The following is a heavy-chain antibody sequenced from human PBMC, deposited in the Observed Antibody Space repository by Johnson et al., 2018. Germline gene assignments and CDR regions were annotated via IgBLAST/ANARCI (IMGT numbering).Heavy chain of an antibody. CDR1: GFTFDDYA. D-gene: IGHD5-18*01. J-gene: IGHJ6*02. CDR3: AKDIDQGGGYSYGYAYYYGMDV. V-gene: IGHV3-9*01. Sequence: EVQLVESGGGLVQPGRSLRLSCAASGFTFDDYAMHWVRQAPGQGLGWVSGISWNSGSKGYADSVKGRFPISRYNAKNSLYLQMNSLRAEDTALYYCAKDIDQGGGYSYGYAYYYGMDVWGQGTTVTVSS. CDR2: ISWNSGSK.